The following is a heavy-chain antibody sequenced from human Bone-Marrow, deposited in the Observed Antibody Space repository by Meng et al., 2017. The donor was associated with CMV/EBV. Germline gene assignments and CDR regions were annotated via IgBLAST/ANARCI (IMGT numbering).Heavy chain of an antibody. CDR3: ARDHSSGWRGFPDYGMDV. CDR2: IIPILGIA. CDR1: GGTFSSYT. V-gene: IGHV1-69*04. D-gene: IGHD6-19*01. J-gene: IGHJ6*02. Sequence: SVKVSCKASGGTFSSYTISWVRQAPGQGLEWMGRIIPILGIANYAQKFQGRVTITADKSTSTAYMELSSLRSEDTAVHYCARDHSSGWRGFPDYGMDVWGQGTTVTVSS.